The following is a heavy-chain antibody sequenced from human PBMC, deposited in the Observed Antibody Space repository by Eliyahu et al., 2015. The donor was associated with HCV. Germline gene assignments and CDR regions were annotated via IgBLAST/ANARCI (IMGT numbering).Heavy chain of an antibody. D-gene: IGHD1-1*01. CDR2: ISSSSSYI. J-gene: IGHJ6*02. Sequence: EVQLVESGGGLVKPGGSLRLSCAASGFTFSSYXMXWXRXAPGKGLEWVSSISSSSSYIYYADSVKGRFTISRDNAKNSLYLQMNSLRAEDTAVYYCARDENLLGYNWNDGSYYYYGMDVWGQGTTVTVSS. CDR3: ARDENLLGYNWNDGSYYYYGMDV. CDR1: GFTFSSYX. V-gene: IGHV3-21*01.